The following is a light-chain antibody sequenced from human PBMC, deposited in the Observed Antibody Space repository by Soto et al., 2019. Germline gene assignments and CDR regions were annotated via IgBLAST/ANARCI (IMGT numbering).Light chain of an antibody. CDR2: SNN. CDR1: SSNIGSNT. V-gene: IGLV1-44*01. J-gene: IGLJ2*01. Sequence: QLVLTQPPSASGTPRQRVTISCSGSSSNIGSNTVNWYQQLPGTAPKLLIYSNNQRPSGVPDRFSGSKSGTSASLAISGLQSEDEADYYCAAWDDSLNGPVFGGGTKVTVL. CDR3: AAWDDSLNGPV.